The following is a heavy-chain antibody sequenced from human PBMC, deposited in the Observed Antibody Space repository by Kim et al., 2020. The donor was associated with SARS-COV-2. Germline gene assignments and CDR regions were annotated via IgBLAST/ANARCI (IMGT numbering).Heavy chain of an antibody. V-gene: IGHV3-30*18. CDR1: GFTFSDYA. CDR3: AKPVVVAATPYYFDS. Sequence: GGSLRLSCVVSGFTFSDYAMHWVRQAPGKGLEWVAVISYDGSNKYYADSVRGRFTISRDNSKNTLSLQMNSLRAEDTAVYHCAKPVVVAATPYYFDSWGQGTLVTVSS. J-gene: IGHJ4*02. D-gene: IGHD2-15*01. CDR2: ISYDGSNK.